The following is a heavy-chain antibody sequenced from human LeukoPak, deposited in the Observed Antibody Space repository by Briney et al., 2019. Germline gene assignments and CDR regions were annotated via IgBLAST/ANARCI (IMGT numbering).Heavy chain of an antibody. CDR2: IYHSGST. V-gene: IGHV4-30-2*02. Sequence: PSQTLSLTCTVSGGSISSGGYYWSWIRQPPGKGLEWIGYIYHSGSTYYNPSLKSRVTISVDTSKNQFSLKLSSVTAADTAVYYCARFQFSRDGYNPGGYYYGMDVWGQGTTVTVSS. D-gene: IGHD5-24*01. CDR3: ARFQFSRDGYNPGGYYYGMDV. J-gene: IGHJ6*02. CDR1: GGSISSGGYY.